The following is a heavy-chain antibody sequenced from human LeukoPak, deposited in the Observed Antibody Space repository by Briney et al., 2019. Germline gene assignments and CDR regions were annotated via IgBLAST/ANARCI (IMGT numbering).Heavy chain of an antibody. CDR1: GFTFSSYA. J-gene: IGHJ3*02. V-gene: IGHV3-9*03. CDR3: EKAYYSSGWEDAFDI. CDR2: ISCTSGSI. D-gene: IGHD6-19*01. Sequence: GGSLRLSCGASGFTFSSYAMSWVRQAPGKGLEWVSGISCTSGSIGYADSVKGQFTISRDNAKNSLYLQMNSLRAEDMALYYCEKAYYSSGWEDAFDIWGQGTMVTVSS.